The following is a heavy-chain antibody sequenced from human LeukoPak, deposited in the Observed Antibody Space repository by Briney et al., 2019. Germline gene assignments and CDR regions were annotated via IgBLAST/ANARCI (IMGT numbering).Heavy chain of an antibody. V-gene: IGHV3-30-3*01. CDR3: AREGQYCSGGSCYIDY. Sequence: PGGSLRLSCAASGFTFSSYAMHWVRQAPGKGLEWVAVISYDGSNKYYADSVKGRFTISRDNSKNTLYLQMNSLRAEDTAVYYCAREGQYCSGGSCYIDYWGQGTLVTVSS. CDR2: ISYDGSNK. J-gene: IGHJ4*02. D-gene: IGHD2-15*01. CDR1: GFTFSSYA.